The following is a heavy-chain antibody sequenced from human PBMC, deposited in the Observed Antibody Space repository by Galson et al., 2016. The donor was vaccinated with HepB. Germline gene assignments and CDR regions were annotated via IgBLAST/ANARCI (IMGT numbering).Heavy chain of an antibody. D-gene: IGHD6-19*01. CDR3: AREGYSSGHCGAFDI. V-gene: IGHV3-9*01. CDR2: ITWNGNKI. CDR1: GFMFDYYG. Sequence: SLRLSCAASGFMFDYYGMHWVRQAPGKGLEWVAGITWNGNKIDYVDSVKGRFTISRDNSKNTVYLQMNSLTADDTALYYCAREGYSSGHCGAFDIWGRGTVVAVSS. J-gene: IGHJ3*02.